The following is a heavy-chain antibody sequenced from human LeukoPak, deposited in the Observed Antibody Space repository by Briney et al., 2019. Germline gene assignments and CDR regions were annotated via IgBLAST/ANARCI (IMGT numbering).Heavy chain of an antibody. CDR3: ARALSGYGEFTRYTDNWFDP. CDR1: GGSISIGSYF. D-gene: IGHD2-2*02. CDR2: IYYSGST. J-gene: IGHJ5*02. V-gene: IGHV4-39*07. Sequence: SETLSLTCTVSGGSISIGSYFWGWIRQPPGKGLEWIGSIYYSGSTYYNPSLKSRVTMSVDTSKNQFSLKLSSVTAADTAVYYCARALSGYGEFTRYTDNWFDPWGQGTLVTVSS.